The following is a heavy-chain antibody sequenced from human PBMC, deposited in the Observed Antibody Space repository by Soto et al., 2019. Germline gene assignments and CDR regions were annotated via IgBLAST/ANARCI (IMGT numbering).Heavy chain of an antibody. CDR1: GGTFSSYA. J-gene: IGHJ6*02. CDR2: IIPIFGTA. CDR3: ARDRDSTPSWGQTNYYYGMDV. D-gene: IGHD2-15*01. V-gene: IGHV1-69*13. Sequence: GASVKVSCKASGGTFSSYAISWVRQAPGQGLEWMGGIIPIFGTANYAQKFQGRVTITADESTSTAYMELSSLRSEDTAVYYCARDRDSTPSWGQTNYYYGMDVWGQGTTVTVSS.